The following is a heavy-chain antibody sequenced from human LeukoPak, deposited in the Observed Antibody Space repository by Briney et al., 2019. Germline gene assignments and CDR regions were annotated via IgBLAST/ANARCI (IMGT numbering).Heavy chain of an antibody. J-gene: IGHJ4*02. Sequence: TSETLSLTCSVPGGSISSNFWSWIRQPAGKGLQWIGRIYTSGITNYKPSLKSRVTMSVDTSKKQFSLSLSSVTAADTAVYYCAREHVGYSSGWHDLDFWGQGALVTVSS. CDR2: IYTSGIT. D-gene: IGHD6-19*01. CDR3: AREHVGYSSGWHDLDF. CDR1: GGSISSNF. V-gene: IGHV4-4*07.